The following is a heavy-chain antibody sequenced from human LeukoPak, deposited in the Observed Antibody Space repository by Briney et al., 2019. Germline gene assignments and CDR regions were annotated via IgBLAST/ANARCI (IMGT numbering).Heavy chain of an antibody. CDR1: WFQFCRYG. V-gene: IGHV3-30*02. Sequence: PGGALRLFFAAFWFQFCRYGMHWVRPAPGKGLGGVAFIRYDGSNKYYADSVKGRFTISRDNSKNTLYLQMNSLRAEDTAVYYCAKPRAVVVAASFDYWGQGTLVTVSS. CDR3: AKPRAVVVAASFDY. CDR2: IRYDGSNK. D-gene: IGHD2-15*01. J-gene: IGHJ4*02.